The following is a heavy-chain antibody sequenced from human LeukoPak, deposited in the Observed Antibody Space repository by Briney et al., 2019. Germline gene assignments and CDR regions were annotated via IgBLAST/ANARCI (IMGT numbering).Heavy chain of an antibody. CDR1: GFAFSTYS. V-gene: IGHV3-21*01. CDR3: ASVAPESTYGRRGFDI. Sequence: GGCLRLSCAASGFAFSTYSMIWVRQAPGKGLEGVSYITSTSTYIYYADSVKGRFTISRDNAKNSLYLQMDSLRAEDTAIYYCASVAPESTYGRRGFDIWGQGTMVTVPS. J-gene: IGHJ3*02. CDR2: ITSTSTYI. D-gene: IGHD4-17*01.